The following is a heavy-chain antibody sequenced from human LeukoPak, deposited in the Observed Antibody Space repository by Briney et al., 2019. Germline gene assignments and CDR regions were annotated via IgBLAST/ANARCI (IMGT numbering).Heavy chain of an antibody. CDR2: IYHSGTT. D-gene: IGHD3-22*01. V-gene: IGHV4-30-2*05. J-gene: IGHJ3*02. Sequence: SETLSLTCAVSGVAISRGSYAWNWIRQPPGKGLEWIAYIYHSGTTYYNPSLKSRATISVDTSKNQFSLKLSSVTAADTAVYFCARGPYSYDSSGAFDIWGQGTMVTVSS. CDR1: GVAISRGSYA. CDR3: ARGPYSYDSSGAFDI.